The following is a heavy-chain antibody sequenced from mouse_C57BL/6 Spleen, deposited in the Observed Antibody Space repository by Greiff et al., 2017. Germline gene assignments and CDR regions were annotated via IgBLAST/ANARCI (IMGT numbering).Heavy chain of an antibody. CDR1: GYTFTSYW. CDR3: ARSIYYGSTWFAY. CDR2: IHPNSGST. Sequence: QVQLQQPGAELVKPGASVKLSCKASGYTFTSYWMNWVKQRPGQGLEWIGMIHPNSGSTNYNEKFKSKATLTVDKSSSTAYMQLSSLTSEDSAVYYCARSIYYGSTWFAYWGQGTLVTVSA. V-gene: IGHV1-64*01. J-gene: IGHJ3*01. D-gene: IGHD1-1*01.